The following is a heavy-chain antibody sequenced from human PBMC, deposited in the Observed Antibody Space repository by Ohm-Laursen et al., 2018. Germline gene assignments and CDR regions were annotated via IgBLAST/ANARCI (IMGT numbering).Heavy chain of an antibody. Sequence: SLRLSCTASGFTFDDYSMHWVRHAPGKGLEWVSLISWDGSSTYYADSVKGRFTISRDNSKNSLYLQMNSLRAEDTALYYCAKDALRGSSGWAFDYWGQGTLVTVSS. CDR2: ISWDGSST. D-gene: IGHD6-19*01. CDR3: AKDALRGSSGWAFDY. CDR1: GFTFDDYS. J-gene: IGHJ4*02. V-gene: IGHV3-43D*04.